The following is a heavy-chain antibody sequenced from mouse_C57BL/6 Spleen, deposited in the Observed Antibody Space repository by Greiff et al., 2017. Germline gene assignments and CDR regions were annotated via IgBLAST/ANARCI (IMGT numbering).Heavy chain of an antibody. Sequence: QVQLQQPGAELVKPGASVKMSCKASGYTFTSYWITWVKQRPGQGLEWIGDIYPCSGNTNYNEKLKSKATLTVATSSSTAYMQLSSMTSEDSAVYYCARSYGNYEAWFAYWGQGTLVTVSA. CDR2: IYPCSGNT. V-gene: IGHV1-55*01. CDR3: ARSYGNYEAWFAY. CDR1: GYTFTSYW. J-gene: IGHJ3*01. D-gene: IGHD2-1*01.